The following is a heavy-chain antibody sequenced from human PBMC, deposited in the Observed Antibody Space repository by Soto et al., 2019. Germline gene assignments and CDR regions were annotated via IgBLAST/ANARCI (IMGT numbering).Heavy chain of an antibody. J-gene: IGHJ4*02. D-gene: IGHD3-22*01. CDR3: ARPRSSGYAGEFDY. V-gene: IGHV4-59*01. Sequence: SETLSLTCTVSGGSIRPYYWSWIRQPPGKGLEWIGFIYYSGSTNYNPSLKSRVTISVDTSQNQFSLMLTSVTAADTAVYYCARPRSSGYAGEFDYWGQGTLVTVSS. CDR1: GGSIRPYY. CDR2: IYYSGST.